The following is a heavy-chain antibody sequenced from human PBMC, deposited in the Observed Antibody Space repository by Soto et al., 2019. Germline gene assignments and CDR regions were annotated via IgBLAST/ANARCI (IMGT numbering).Heavy chain of an antibody. CDR1: GGTFSSYT. V-gene: IGHV1-69*01. J-gene: IGHJ4*02. Sequence: QVQLVQSGAEVKKPGSSVKVSCKTSGGTFSSYTINWVRQAPGQGLEWMGGIIPLFGTATYAQKFQGRVTITADESTSTAYMQLSSLRSEDTAVYYCAIEGYGDYGKPFDYWGQGTLVTVSS. D-gene: IGHD4-17*01. CDR2: IIPLFGTA. CDR3: AIEGYGDYGKPFDY.